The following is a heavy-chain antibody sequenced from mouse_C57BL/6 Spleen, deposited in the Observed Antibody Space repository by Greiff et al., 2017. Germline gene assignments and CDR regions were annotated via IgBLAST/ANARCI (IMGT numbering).Heavy chain of an antibody. V-gene: IGHV1-82*01. CDR3: ARGGDY. CDR1: GYAFSSSW. CDR2: IYPGDGDT. J-gene: IGHJ2*01. Sequence: VQLQQSGPELVKPGASVKISCEASGYAFSSSWMNWVKQRPGKGLEWIGRIYPGDGDTNYNGKFKGKATLTADKSSSTAYMQLSSLTSEDSAVYFCARGGDYWGQCTTLTVSS.